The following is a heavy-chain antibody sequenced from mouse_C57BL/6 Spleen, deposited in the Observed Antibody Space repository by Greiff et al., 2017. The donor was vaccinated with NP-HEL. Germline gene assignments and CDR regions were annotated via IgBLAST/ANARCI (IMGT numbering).Heavy chain of an antibody. CDR2: IDPNSGGT. V-gene: IGHV1-72*01. D-gene: IGHD1-1*01. CDR3: LITTVVADFDV. CDR1: GYTFTSHW. J-gene: IGHJ1*03. Sequence: QVQLKQPGAELVKPGASVKLSCKASGYTFTSHWMHWVKQRPGRGLEWIGRIDPNSGGTKYNEKFKSKATLTVDKPSSTAYMQLSSLTSEDSAVYYCLITTVVADFDVWGTGTTVTVSS.